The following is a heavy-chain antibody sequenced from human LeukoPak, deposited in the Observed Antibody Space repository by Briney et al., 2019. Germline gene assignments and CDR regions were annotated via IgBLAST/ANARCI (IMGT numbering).Heavy chain of an antibody. CDR2: ISGSGGST. Sequence: GGSLRLSCAASGFTFSSYAMSWVRQAPGKGLEWVSAISGSGGSTYYADSVKGRFTISRDNSKNTLYLQMNSLRAEDTAVYYCANAHCSSTSCPNDYWGQGTLVTVSS. CDR3: ANAHCSSTSCPNDY. J-gene: IGHJ4*02. D-gene: IGHD2-2*01. V-gene: IGHV3-23*01. CDR1: GFTFSSYA.